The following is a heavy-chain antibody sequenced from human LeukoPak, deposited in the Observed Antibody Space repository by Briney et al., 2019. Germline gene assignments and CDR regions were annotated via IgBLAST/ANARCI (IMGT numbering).Heavy chain of an antibody. Sequence: SETLSLTCAVSGDSISSYYWSWIRQPPGGGLEWVGYIYHSGSTNYNPSLKSRVTISLDTSKNQFSLNLISVTAADTAVYYCARALRQQLVTGWLDPWRQGTLVTVSS. CDR3: ARALRQQLVTGWLDP. J-gene: IGHJ5*02. CDR1: GDSISSYY. CDR2: IYHSGST. D-gene: IGHD6-13*01. V-gene: IGHV4-59*01.